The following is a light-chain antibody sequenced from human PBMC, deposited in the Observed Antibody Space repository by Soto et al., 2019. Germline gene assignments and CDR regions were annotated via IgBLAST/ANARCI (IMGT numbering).Light chain of an antibody. V-gene: IGLV4-69*01. J-gene: IGLJ2*01. CDR2: LNSDGSH. CDR3: QTWGTGIVV. Sequence: QLVLTQSPSASASLGASVKLTCTLSSGHSSYAIAWHQQQPEKGPRYLMKLNSDGSHDKGDGIPDRFSGSSSGAERFLTISSLQSEDEADYHCQTWGTGIVVFGGGTQLTVL. CDR1: SGHSSYA.